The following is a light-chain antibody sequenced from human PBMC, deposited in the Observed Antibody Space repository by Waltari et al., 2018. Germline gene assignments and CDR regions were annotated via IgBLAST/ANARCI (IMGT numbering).Light chain of an antibody. CDR2: DVN. CDR3: CSFAGYYSWV. Sequence: QSALTQPRSVSASPGQSLTISCTGTSSDVWGYNYVPWYKHHPGKAPKLMLYDVNTRPSGVPDRFSGSKSGDTASLTISGLQAEDEADYYCCSFAGYYSWVFGGGTKLTVL. V-gene: IGLV2-11*01. CDR1: SSDVWGYNY. J-gene: IGLJ3*02.